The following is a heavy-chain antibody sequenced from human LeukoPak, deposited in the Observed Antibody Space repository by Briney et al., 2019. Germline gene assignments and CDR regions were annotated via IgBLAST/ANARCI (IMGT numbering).Heavy chain of an antibody. J-gene: IGHJ4*02. CDR3: ARDLITMVRGVSGY. D-gene: IGHD3-10*01. CDR2: IVPILGIA. CDR1: GGTFSSYA. Sequence: SVKVSCKASGGTFSSYAISWVRQAPGQGLEWMGRIVPILGIANYAQKFQGRVTITADKSTSTAYMELRSLRSDDTAVYYCARDLITMVRGVSGYWGQGTLVTVSS. V-gene: IGHV1-69*04.